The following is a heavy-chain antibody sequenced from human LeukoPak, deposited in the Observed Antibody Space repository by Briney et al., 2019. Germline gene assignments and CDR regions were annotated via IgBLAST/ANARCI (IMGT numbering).Heavy chain of an antibody. Sequence: SETLSLTCTVSGGSISGYSWTWIRQPPGKGPEWIGYMYYSGSTKYNPSLKSRVTISVDTSKNQFSLKLSSVTAADTAVYYCARLDSSGCLSVWGQGTLVTVSS. CDR1: GGSISGYS. D-gene: IGHD6-19*01. V-gene: IGHV4-59*08. CDR3: ARLDSSGCLSV. CDR2: MYYSGST. J-gene: IGHJ1*01.